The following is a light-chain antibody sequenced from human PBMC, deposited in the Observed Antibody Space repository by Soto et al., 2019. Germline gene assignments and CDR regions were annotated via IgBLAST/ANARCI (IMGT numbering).Light chain of an antibody. Sequence: QSALTQPASVSGSPGQSITISCTGTSSDVGSYFLVSWYQQHPGRAPKLLIYEGNKRPSGVSNRFSGSKSGNTAALTISGLQAEDEAAYFCCSYASSSAYVFGTGTKVTVL. V-gene: IGLV2-23*01. CDR2: EGN. CDR1: SSDVGSYFL. CDR3: CSYASSSAYV. J-gene: IGLJ1*01.